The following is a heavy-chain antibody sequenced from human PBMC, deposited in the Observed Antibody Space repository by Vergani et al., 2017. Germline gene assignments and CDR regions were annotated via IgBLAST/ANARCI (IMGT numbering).Heavy chain of an antibody. CDR1: GFTFSNAW. CDR3: TTIYVYYYYGMDV. Sequence: EVQLVESGGGLVQPGGSLRLSCAASGFTFSNAWMSWVRQAPGKGLEWVGRIKSKTDGGTTDYAAPVKGRFTISRDDSKNTLYLQMNSLKTEDTAVYYCTTIYVYYYYGMDVWGQGTTVTVSS. J-gene: IGHJ6*02. D-gene: IGHD3-10*02. CDR2: IKSKTDGGTT. V-gene: IGHV3-15*01.